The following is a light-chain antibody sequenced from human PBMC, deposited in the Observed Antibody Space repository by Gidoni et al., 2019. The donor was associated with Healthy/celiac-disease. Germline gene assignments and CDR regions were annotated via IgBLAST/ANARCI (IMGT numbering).Light chain of an antibody. J-gene: IGKJ1*01. V-gene: IGKV3-15*01. CDR2: GAS. Sequence: EIVMTQSPATLSVSPGERATLSCRASQGVSSTLAWYQQQPGQAPRLLIYGASTRATGIPARFSGSGSGTEFTLTISSLQSEDFAVYYCQQYNNWPRTFGQGTKVEIK. CDR1: QGVSST. CDR3: QQYNNWPRT.